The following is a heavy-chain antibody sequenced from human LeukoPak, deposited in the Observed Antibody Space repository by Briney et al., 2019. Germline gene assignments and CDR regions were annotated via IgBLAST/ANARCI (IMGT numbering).Heavy chain of an antibody. J-gene: IGHJ3*02. CDR3: ASSGSGSYFDAFDI. CDR2: TSSSNNYI. V-gene: IGHV3-21*06. CDR1: GFTFSSYS. D-gene: IGHD3-10*01. Sequence: GGSLRLSCAGSGFTFSSYSMNWVRQAPGKGLEWVSSTSSSNNYIHYADSVKGRLTISRDNAKNSLYLQMNSLRAEDTAVYYCASSGSGSYFDAFDIWGQGTMVTVSS.